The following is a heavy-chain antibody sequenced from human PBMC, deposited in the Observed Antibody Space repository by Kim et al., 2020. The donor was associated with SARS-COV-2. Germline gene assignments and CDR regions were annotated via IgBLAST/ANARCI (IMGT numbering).Heavy chain of an antibody. Sequence: SETLSLTCTVSGGSVSSGSYYWSWIRQPPGKGLEWIGYIYYSGSTNYNPSLKSRVTISVDTSKNQFSLKLSSVTAADTAVYYCARDRGQLVPPLLDYWG. CDR2: IYYSGST. D-gene: IGHD6-6*01. CDR3: ARDRGQLVPPLLDY. J-gene: IGHJ4*01. V-gene: IGHV4-61*01. CDR1: GGSVSSGSYY.